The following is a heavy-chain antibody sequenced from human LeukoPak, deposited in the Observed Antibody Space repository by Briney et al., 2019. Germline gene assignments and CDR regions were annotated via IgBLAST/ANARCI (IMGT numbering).Heavy chain of an antibody. D-gene: IGHD3-16*01. CDR1: GGSVSGGSYY. J-gene: IGHJ4*02. CDR3: ATTFGKGNY. V-gene: IGHV4-61*01. CDR2: IYYSGST. Sequence: PSETLSLTCTVSGGSVSGGSYYWSWIRQPPGKGLEWIGYIYYSGSTNYNPSLKSRVTISVDTSKNQFSLKLSSVTAADTAVYYCATTFGKGNYWGQGTLVTVSS.